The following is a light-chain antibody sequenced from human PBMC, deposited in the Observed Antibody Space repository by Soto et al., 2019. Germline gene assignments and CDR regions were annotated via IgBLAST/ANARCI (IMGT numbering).Light chain of an antibody. CDR1: QSISRN. CDR3: QQRYTTASIT. Sequence: DIQMTQSPSSLSASVGHRVTITCRASQSISRNLNWYQHKPGKAPKLLIYAASSLQNGVPSRFSVGGSGTEFTLSISSLQPEDFGTYYCQQRYTTASITCGQGTRLEIK. J-gene: IGKJ5*01. V-gene: IGKV1-39*01. CDR2: AAS.